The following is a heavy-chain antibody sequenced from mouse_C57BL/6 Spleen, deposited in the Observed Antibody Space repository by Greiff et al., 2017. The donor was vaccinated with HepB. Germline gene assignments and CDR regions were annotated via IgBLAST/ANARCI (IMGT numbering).Heavy chain of an antibody. Sequence: EVQLQESGGGLVKPGGSLKLSCAASGFTFSSYAMSWVRQTPEKRLEWVATISDGGSYTYYPDNVKGRFTISRDNAKNNLYLQMSHLKSEDTAMYYCARSRYYSNHYYAMDYWGQGTSVTVSS. CDR2: ISDGGSYT. CDR3: ARSRYYSNHYYAMDY. J-gene: IGHJ4*01. CDR1: GFTFSSYA. D-gene: IGHD2-5*01. V-gene: IGHV5-4*01.